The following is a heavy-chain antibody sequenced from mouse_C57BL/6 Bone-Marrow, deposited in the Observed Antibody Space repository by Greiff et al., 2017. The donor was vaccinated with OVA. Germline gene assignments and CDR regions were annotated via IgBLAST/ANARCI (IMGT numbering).Heavy chain of an antibody. CDR3: ARLDAMDY. J-gene: IGHJ4*01. CDR1: GFTFSDFY. V-gene: IGHV5-12*01. CDR2: ISNGGGST. Sequence: VQLKESGGGLVQPGGSLKLSFAASGFTFSDFYMYWIRQTPEKRLEWVAYISNGGGSTYYPDTVNGRFNISRDNAKNTLYLQMSRLKSEDTAMYYCARLDAMDYWGQGTSVTVSS.